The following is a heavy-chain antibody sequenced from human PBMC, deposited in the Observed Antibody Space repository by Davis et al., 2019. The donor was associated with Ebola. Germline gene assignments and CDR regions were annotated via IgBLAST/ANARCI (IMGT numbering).Heavy chain of an antibody. D-gene: IGHD1-14*01. V-gene: IGHV4-4*01. CDR3: ARTSEVGN. J-gene: IGHJ4*02. Sequence: GSLRLSCAASGFTFSNFTMNWVRQTPGKGLEWIGEIHHTGSVTYNPSLESRVTISVDKSRNHISLNLTSVTAADTAIYFCARTSEVGNWGQGTRVIVSS. CDR1: GFTFSNFTM. CDR2: IHHTGSV.